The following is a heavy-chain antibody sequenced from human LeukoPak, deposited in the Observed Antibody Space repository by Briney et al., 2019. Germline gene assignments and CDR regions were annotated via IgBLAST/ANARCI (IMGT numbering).Heavy chain of an antibody. CDR3: ARASNYYDSSGIDY. CDR2: MNPNRGNT. D-gene: IGHD3-22*01. V-gene: IGHV1-8*01. J-gene: IGHJ4*02. CDR1: GYTFTSYD. Sequence: ASVKVSCKASGYTFTSYDINWVRQATGQGLEWMGWMNPNRGNTGYAQKFQGRVTKTRNTSISTAYMELSSLRSEDTAVYYCARASNYYDSSGIDYWGQGTLVTVSS.